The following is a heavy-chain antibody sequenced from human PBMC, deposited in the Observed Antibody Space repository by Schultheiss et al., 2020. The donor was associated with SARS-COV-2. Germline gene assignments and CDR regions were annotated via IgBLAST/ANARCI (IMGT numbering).Heavy chain of an antibody. CDR3: ARDDYYDSSGYYYGGDYYYYGMDV. Sequence: ASVKVSCKASGYTFTSYGISWVRQAPGQGLEWMGIINPTGGSTSYAQKFQGRVTMTRDTSTSTVYMELSSLRSEDTAVYYCARDDYYDSSGYYYGGDYYYYGMDVWGQGTTVTVSS. V-gene: IGHV1-46*01. CDR2: INPTGGST. CDR1: GYTFTSYG. J-gene: IGHJ6*02. D-gene: IGHD3-22*01.